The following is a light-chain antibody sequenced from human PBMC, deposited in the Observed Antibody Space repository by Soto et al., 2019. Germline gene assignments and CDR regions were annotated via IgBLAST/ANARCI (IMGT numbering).Light chain of an antibody. Sequence: DIHMSQSPSSLSASVGDSVTITCRASQYISTYLNWYQQKPGKAPKLLLYVASNLQSGVPSRFSGSGSGTDFTLTISSLQPEAIATYYCQESYSTSFGQGTKVDIK. CDR2: VAS. J-gene: IGKJ1*01. CDR1: QYISTY. V-gene: IGKV1-39*01. CDR3: QESYSTS.